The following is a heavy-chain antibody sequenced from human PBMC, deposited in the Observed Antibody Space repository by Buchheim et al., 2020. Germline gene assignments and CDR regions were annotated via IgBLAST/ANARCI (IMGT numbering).Heavy chain of an antibody. V-gene: IGHV3-11*05. CDR1: GFTFSDYY. J-gene: IGHJ6*03. D-gene: IGHD2-2*01. Sequence: QVQLVESGGGLVKPGGSLRLSCAASGFTFSDYYMSWIRQAPGKGLEWVSYISSSSSYTNYADSVKGRFTISRYNAKNSLYLQMNSLRAEDTAVYYCARLGYCSSTSCYYYYYMDVWGKGTT. CDR3: ARLGYCSSTSCYYYYYMDV. CDR2: ISSSSSYT.